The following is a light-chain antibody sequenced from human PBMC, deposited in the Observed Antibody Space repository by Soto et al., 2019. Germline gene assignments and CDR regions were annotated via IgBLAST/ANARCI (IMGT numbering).Light chain of an antibody. J-gene: IGLJ1*01. V-gene: IGLV2-14*01. Sequence: QSVLTQPASVSGSPGQSITISCTGTRNDVGGYNYVSWYQQHPGKAPKLMIYDVSNRPSGVSNRFSGSKSGNTASLTISGLQAEDEADYYCSSYTSSSTLYVFGTGTKVT. CDR1: RNDVGGYNY. CDR2: DVS. CDR3: SSYTSSSTLYV.